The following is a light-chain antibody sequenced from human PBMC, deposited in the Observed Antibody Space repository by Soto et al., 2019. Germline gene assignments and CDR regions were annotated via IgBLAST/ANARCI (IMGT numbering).Light chain of an antibody. CDR1: SSDVGSYNY. CDR3: CSYAGSYTWV. Sequence: QSDLTQPRSVSGSPGQSVTLSCTGTSSDVGSYNYVSWYQQHTGKAPKLMIDDVNKRPSGVPDRFSGSRSGNTASLTISGLQAEDEADYYCCSYAGSYTWVCGGGTKLTVL. CDR2: DVN. V-gene: IGLV2-11*01. J-gene: IGLJ3*02.